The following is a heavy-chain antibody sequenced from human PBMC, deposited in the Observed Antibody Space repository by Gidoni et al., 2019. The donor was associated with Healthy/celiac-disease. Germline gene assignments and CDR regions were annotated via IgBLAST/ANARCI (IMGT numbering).Heavy chain of an antibody. D-gene: IGHD2-15*01. CDR1: GGTFRSYA. Sequence: QVQLVQSGAAVKKPGSSVKVSCKASGGTFRSYAISWVRQAPGQVLEWMGGIIPIFGTANYAQKFQGRVTITADESTSTAYMELSSLRSEDTAVYYCARDPVLVASRVGGRGFDYWGQGTLVTVSS. V-gene: IGHV1-69*01. CDR3: ARDPVLVASRVGGRGFDY. CDR2: IIPIFGTA. J-gene: IGHJ4*02.